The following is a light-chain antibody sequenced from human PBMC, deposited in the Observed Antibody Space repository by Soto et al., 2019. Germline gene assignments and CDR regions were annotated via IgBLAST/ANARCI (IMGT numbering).Light chain of an antibody. J-gene: IGLJ1*01. Sequence: SYELARPPSVSVAPGQTARISCWGNNIGRKSVHWYQQKPGRAPVVVVYDDSDRPSGIPERFSGANSGDTATLTISRVEAGDEADYYCHVWDSSSGHYIFGTGTKVTV. CDR2: DDS. CDR1: NIGRKS. CDR3: HVWDSSSGHYI. V-gene: IGLV3-21*02.